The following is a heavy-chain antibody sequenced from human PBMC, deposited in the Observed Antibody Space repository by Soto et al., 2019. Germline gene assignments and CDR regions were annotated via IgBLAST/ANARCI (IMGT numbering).Heavy chain of an antibody. CDR2: LTWDDDQ. Sequence: QITLKESGPPLVKPTQTLTLTCTFSGFSLSTSGMGVGWLRQPPGKALEWLALLTWDDDQRYRPSLRSRLTITKDTSKNQVVLTMTDMDPLDTGTYYCAHTIVAMVGFVSWGQGTLVTVSS. D-gene: IGHD5-12*01. CDR1: GFSLSTSGMG. V-gene: IGHV2-5*02. CDR3: AHTIVAMVGFVS. J-gene: IGHJ4*02.